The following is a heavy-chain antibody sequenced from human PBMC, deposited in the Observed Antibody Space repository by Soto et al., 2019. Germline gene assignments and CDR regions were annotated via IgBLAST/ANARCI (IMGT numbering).Heavy chain of an antibody. Sequence: GGSLRLSCAASGFTFSSYAMSWVRQAPGKGLEWVSSISRSDDGPYYADSVKGRFTISRDNSQNTLYLLMDSLRAEDTAVYYCARDPVYYGSGSYYPAFDIWGQGTTVTVSS. CDR2: ISRSDDGP. J-gene: IGHJ3*02. CDR3: ARDPVYYGSGSYYPAFDI. CDR1: GFTFSSYA. V-gene: IGHV3-23*01. D-gene: IGHD3-10*01.